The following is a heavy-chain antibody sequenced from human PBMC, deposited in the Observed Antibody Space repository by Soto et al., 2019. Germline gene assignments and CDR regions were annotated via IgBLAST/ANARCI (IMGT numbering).Heavy chain of an antibody. CDR1: GGSISSGGYY. Sequence: QVQLQESGPGLVKPSQTLSLTCTVSGGSISSGGYYWSWIRQHPGKGLEWIGYIYYSGSTYYNPSLKSRVTISVDTSKNQFSLKLSSVTAADTAVYYCARYVDIVATIGPVAGKYYFDYWGQGTLVTVSS. CDR2: IYYSGST. CDR3: ARYVDIVATIGPVAGKYYFDY. V-gene: IGHV4-31*03. D-gene: IGHD5-12*01. J-gene: IGHJ4*02.